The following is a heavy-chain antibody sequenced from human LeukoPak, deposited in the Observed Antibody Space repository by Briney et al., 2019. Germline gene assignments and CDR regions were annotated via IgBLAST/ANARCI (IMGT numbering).Heavy chain of an antibody. J-gene: IGHJ4*02. CDR3: ATLGYCTSTSCSLVH. Sequence: GGSLRLSCAASGFPFSSYVMGWVRQVPGKGLEWVSTISDSIGSTYYADSVKGRFTISRDNSKNTLYLQMNSLRAEDTAVYYCATLGYCTSTSCSLVHWGQGTLVTVSS. D-gene: IGHD2-2*03. CDR2: ISDSIGST. V-gene: IGHV3-23*01. CDR1: GFPFSSYV.